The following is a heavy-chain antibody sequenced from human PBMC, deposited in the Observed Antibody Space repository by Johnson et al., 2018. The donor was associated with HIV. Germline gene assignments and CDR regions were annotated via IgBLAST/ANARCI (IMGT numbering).Heavy chain of an antibody. CDR3: ARGDDYDSSGFFIDAFDI. V-gene: IGHV3-7*01. CDR1: GFTFSSYW. D-gene: IGHD3-22*01. Sequence: VQLVESGGGLVQPGESLRLSCAASGFTFSSYWMSWVRQAPGKGLEWVANIKQDGSEMYYVDSVKGRFTISRDNAKNSLYLQMNSLRAEDTAVYYCARGDDYDSSGFFIDAFDIWGQGTVVTVSS. J-gene: IGHJ3*02. CDR2: IKQDGSEM.